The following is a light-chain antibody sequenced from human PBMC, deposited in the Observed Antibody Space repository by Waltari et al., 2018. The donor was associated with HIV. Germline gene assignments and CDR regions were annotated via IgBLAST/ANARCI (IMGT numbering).Light chain of an antibody. J-gene: IGKJ2*01. Sequence: ETVMTHSPATVSVSQGERATLSCRASQSVSSNLPWYQQKPGQAPRLLIYDASPSATGIPARFSGSGSGTEFTLTISSLQSEDSAVYYCQQYNNWYTFAQGTKLEIK. CDR2: DAS. CDR3: QQYNNWYT. CDR1: QSVSSN. V-gene: IGKV3D-15*01.